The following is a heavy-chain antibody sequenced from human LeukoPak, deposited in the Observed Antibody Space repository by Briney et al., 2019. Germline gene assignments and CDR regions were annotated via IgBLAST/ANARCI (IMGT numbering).Heavy chain of an antibody. D-gene: IGHD3-22*01. Sequence: GGSLRLSCAASGFTFTAYLIHWVRQAPGKGLEWVAVMSSDGNAMFYADSVKGRFTISRDNSKNTLYLQVNSLRAEDTAVYYCVRESEYYFDHSASFDYWGQGTLVTVSS. CDR1: GFTFTAYL. CDR2: MSSDGNAM. CDR3: VRESEYYFDHSASFDY. V-gene: IGHV3-30-3*01. J-gene: IGHJ4*02.